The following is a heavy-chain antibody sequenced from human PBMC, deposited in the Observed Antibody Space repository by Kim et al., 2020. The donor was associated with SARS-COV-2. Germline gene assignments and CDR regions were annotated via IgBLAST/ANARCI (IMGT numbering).Heavy chain of an antibody. CDR3: ARNSNSYYYYGLDV. CDR1: DGSISNYY. J-gene: IGHJ6*02. V-gene: IGHV4-59*13. D-gene: IGHD4-4*01. CDR2: IYYSGST. Sequence: SETLSLTCTVSDGSISNYYWSWIRQPPGKGLEWIGYIYYSGSTKYNPSLKSRVTISVETSKNQFSLKVTSVTAADTAVYYCARNSNSYYYYGLDVWGQGTTVTVS.